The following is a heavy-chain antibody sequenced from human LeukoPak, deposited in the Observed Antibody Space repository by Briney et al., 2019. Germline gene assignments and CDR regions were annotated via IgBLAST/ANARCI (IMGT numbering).Heavy chain of an antibody. CDR3: ARGFYSPHY. CDR2: IYYSGRT. V-gene: IGHV4-59*01. Sequence: SETLSLTCTVSGGSISSDYWSWIRQPPGKGLEWIGYIYYSGRTYYNPSLKSRITISVDTSKNQFSLKLSSVTAAGTAVYYCARGFYSPHYWGQGTLVSVSS. J-gene: IGHJ4*02. CDR1: GGSISSDY. D-gene: IGHD4-11*01.